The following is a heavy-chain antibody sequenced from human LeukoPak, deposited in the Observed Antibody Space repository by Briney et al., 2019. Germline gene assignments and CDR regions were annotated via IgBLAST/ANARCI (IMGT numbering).Heavy chain of an antibody. Sequence: ASVKVSCKASGYIFTGYYMHWVRQAPGQGLDWMGWINPNSGGTNYAQKFQGRVTMTRDTSISTAYMELSRLRSDDTAVYYCARDLPPAAIDYWGQGTLVTVSS. CDR3: ARDLPPAAIDY. CDR1: GYIFTGYY. J-gene: IGHJ4*02. CDR2: INPNSGGT. D-gene: IGHD2-2*01. V-gene: IGHV1-2*02.